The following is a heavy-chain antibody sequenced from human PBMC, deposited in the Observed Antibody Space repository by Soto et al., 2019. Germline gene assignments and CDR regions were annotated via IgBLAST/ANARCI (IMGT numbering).Heavy chain of an antibody. V-gene: IGHV1-18*01. J-gene: IGHJ6*03. D-gene: IGHD2-2*01. CDR1: GYTFTSYG. CDR2: ISAYNGNT. Sequence: ASVKVSCKASGYTFTSYGISWVRQAPGQGLEWMGWISAYNGNTNYAQKLQGRVTMTTDTSTNTAYMELRSLRSDDTAVYYCARDHACSTHLCSYYYYYYMDVWGKGTTVTVSS. CDR3: ARDHACSTHLCSYYYYYYMDV.